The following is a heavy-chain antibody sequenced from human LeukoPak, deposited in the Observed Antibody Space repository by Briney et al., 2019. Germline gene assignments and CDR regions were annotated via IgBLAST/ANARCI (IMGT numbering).Heavy chain of an antibody. D-gene: IGHD3-16*01. CDR3: ARIAGGLYFYYYYMDV. CDR2: MNTNTGNA. V-gene: IGHV1-8*01. Sequence: ASVKVSCKASGYTFTSYDSNWLRQATGQGLEWMGWMNTNTGNAGIVEKFQGRVTLTRNTSINTVYMDLRGLRSEDAAVYYCARIAGGLYFYYYYMDVWGKGTTVTVSS. CDR1: GYTFTSYD. J-gene: IGHJ6*03.